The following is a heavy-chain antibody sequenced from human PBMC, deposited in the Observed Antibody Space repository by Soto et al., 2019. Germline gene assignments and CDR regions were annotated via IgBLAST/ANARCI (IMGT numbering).Heavy chain of an antibody. Sequence: GGSLRLSCAASGFTFSSYGMHWVRQAPGKGLEWVAVTWYDGSNKYYADSVKGRFTISRDNSKNTLYLQMNSLRAEDTAVYYCARMEAAAGSLLYWGQGTLVTVSS. CDR1: GFTFSSYG. J-gene: IGHJ4*02. D-gene: IGHD6-13*01. CDR2: TWYDGSNK. CDR3: ARMEAAAGSLLY. V-gene: IGHV3-33*01.